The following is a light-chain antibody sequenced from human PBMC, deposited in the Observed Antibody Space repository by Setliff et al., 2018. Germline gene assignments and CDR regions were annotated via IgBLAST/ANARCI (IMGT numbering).Light chain of an antibody. CDR2: EVG. Sequence: QSALTQPPSVSGSPGQSVAISCTGSSSDVGGYNRVSWYQQSPDTAPKLIIYEVGQRPSGVPDRFSGSKSGNTASLTISGLRPEDEADYYCSSYTGSTTLVFGGGTQRTVL. V-gene: IGLV2-18*02. CDR3: SSYTGSTTLV. CDR1: SSDVGGYNR. J-gene: IGLJ2*01.